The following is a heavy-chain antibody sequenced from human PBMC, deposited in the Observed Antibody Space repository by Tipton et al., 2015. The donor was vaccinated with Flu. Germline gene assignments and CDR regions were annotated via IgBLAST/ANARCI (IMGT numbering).Heavy chain of an antibody. CDR3: AKDGTRYCSSTSCSLNYYMDV. J-gene: IGHJ6*03. D-gene: IGHD2-2*01. V-gene: IGHV3-23*01. CDR2: ISGSGGST. CDR1: GFTFSSYA. Sequence: SLRLSCAASGFTFSSYAMSWVRQAPGKGLEWVSAISGSGGSTYYADSVKGRFTSSRDNSKNTLYLQMNSLRAEDTAVYYCAKDGTRYCSSTSCSLNYYMDVWGKGTTVTVSS.